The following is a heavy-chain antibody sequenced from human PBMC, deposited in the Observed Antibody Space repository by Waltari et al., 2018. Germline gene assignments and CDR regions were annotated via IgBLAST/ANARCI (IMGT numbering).Heavy chain of an antibody. Sequence: EVQLVQSGAEVKKPGATVKISCKASGYTFTDYYMHWVQQAPGKGLEWMGRVDPEDGETIYAEKFQGRVTITADTSTDTAYMELSSLRSEDTAVYYCATISPFYGGNSGVADYWGQGTLVTVSS. D-gene: IGHD4-17*01. CDR3: ATISPFYGGNSGVADY. CDR1: GYTFTDYY. V-gene: IGHV1-69-2*01. J-gene: IGHJ4*02. CDR2: VDPEDGET.